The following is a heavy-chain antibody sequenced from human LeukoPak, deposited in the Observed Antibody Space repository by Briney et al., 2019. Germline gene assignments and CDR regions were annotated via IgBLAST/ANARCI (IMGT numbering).Heavy chain of an antibody. V-gene: IGHV7-4-1*02. CDR2: INTNTGSP. J-gene: IGHJ4*02. CDR1: GYTFDTYP. Sequence: ASVKVSCTASGYTFDTYPMNWVRQAPGQGLEWMGWINTNTGSPTYAQGLTGRFVFSLDTSVSTAFLQINSPKAEDTALYYCVRGIDTTGYFNYWGQGTLVTVSS. CDR3: VRGIDTTGYFNY. D-gene: IGHD3-22*01.